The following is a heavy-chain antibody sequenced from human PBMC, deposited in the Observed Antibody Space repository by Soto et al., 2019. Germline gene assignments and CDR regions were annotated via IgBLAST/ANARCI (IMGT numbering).Heavy chain of an antibody. V-gene: IGHV5-51*01. Sequence: CKGSGYSFSSYWIGWVRQMPGKGLEWMGIIYPGDSDARYSPSFQGQVTISADKSITTAYLQWSSLKPSDTAIYYCARKGLAAGGINYWGQGTLVTVSS. CDR1: GYSFSSYW. D-gene: IGHD6-13*01. CDR2: IYPGDSDA. J-gene: IGHJ4*02. CDR3: ARKGLAAGGINY.